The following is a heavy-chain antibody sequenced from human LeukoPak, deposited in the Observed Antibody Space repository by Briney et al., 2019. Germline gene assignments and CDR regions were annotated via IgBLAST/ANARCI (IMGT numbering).Heavy chain of an antibody. CDR3: ARGYYGSGSHCCHMDV. J-gene: IGHJ6*03. CDR1: VGSFSGYY. CDR2: INHSGST. D-gene: IGHD3-10*01. Sequence: SETLSLTCAVYVGSFSGYYWSWIRQPPGKGLEWIGEINHSGSTNYNSSLKSRVTISVDTSKNQFSLKLSSVTAADTAVYYCARGYYGSGSHCCHMDVWGKGTTTNVS. V-gene: IGHV4-34*01.